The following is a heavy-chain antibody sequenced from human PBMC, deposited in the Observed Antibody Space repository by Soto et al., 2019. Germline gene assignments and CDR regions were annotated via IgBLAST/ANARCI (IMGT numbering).Heavy chain of an antibody. Sequence: SETLSLTCTVSGGSVSTGMKYWGWVRQPPGKALEFIGYMYKTGETLLNSSLKSRVTLSMETSKNQFSLTLSSVTAADTAVYFCMKAHESGDFLGMSVWGPGTTVTVSS. CDR2: MYKTGET. CDR1: GGSVSTGMKY. J-gene: IGHJ6*02. D-gene: IGHD3-10*01. V-gene: IGHV4-61*01. CDR3: MKAHESGDFLGMSV.